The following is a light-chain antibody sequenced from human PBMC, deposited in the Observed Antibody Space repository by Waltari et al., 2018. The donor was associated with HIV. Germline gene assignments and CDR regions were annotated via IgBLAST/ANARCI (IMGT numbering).Light chain of an antibody. J-gene: IGLJ2*01. CDR2: DDL. Sequence: SSVLTQPPSVSVAPGQTARISCGGNNIGNKGVHWYQQKPGQAPVLVVYDDLARSSGTPERFSGANSGNTATLTISRVEAGDEADYYCQVWDTTTDHVLFGGGTKLTVL. CDR1: NIGNKG. V-gene: IGLV3-21*02. CDR3: QVWDTTTDHVL.